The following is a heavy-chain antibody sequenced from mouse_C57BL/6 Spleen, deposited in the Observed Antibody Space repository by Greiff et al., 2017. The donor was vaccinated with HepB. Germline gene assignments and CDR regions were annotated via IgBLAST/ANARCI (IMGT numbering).Heavy chain of an antibody. CDR2: IDPENGDT. CDR3: TTGPYWYFDV. J-gene: IGHJ1*03. V-gene: IGHV14-4*01. CDR1: GFNIKDDY. Sequence: LQESGAELVRPGASVKLSCTASGFNIKDDYMHWVKQRPEQGLEWIGWIDPENGDTEYASKFQGKATITADTSSNTAYLQLSSLTSEDTAVYYCTTGPYWYFDVWGTGTTVTVSS.